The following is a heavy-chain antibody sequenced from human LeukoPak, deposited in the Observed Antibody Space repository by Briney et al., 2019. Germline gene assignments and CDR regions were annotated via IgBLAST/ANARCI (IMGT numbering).Heavy chain of an antibody. V-gene: IGHV4-34*01. CDR1: GGSFSGYY. D-gene: IGHD2-2*01. Sequence: SETLSLTCVVYGGSFSGYYWSWIRQPPGKGLEWIGEINHSGSTNYNPSLKSRVTISVDTSKNQFSLKLSSVTAADTAVYYCARASHGYCSSTSCSRRAFDIWGQGTMXTVXS. J-gene: IGHJ3*02. CDR2: INHSGST. CDR3: ARASHGYCSSTSCSRRAFDI.